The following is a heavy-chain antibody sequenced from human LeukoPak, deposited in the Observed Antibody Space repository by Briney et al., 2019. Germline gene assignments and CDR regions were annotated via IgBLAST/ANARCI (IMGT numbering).Heavy chain of an antibody. V-gene: IGHV3-48*04. D-gene: IGHD3-10*01. J-gene: IGHJ4*02. CDR2: ISSSSSAI. CDR3: ASNSMVRGKGTDY. Sequence: GGSLRLSCAASGFTFSNYAMTWVRQAPGKGLEWVSYISSSSSAIYYAESVKGRFTISRDNAKNSLYLQMNRLRAEDTAVYYCASNSMVRGKGTDYWGQGTLVTVSS. CDR1: GFTFSNYA.